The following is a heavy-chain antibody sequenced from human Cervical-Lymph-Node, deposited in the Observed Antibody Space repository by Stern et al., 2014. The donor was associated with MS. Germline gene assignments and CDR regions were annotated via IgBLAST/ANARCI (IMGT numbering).Heavy chain of an antibody. Sequence: VHLVQSGAEVKKPGASGKVTCKAYGYTFTSYGTSWVRQAPGQGLEWMVVISAYNGNTNYAQKLHGRVTMTTDTSTSTAYMELRSLRSDDTAVYYCARGLLGSENAFDIWGQGTMVTVSS. CDR2: ISAYNGNT. CDR1: GYTFTSYG. CDR3: ARGLLGSENAFDI. D-gene: IGHD2-15*01. J-gene: IGHJ3*02. V-gene: IGHV1-18*01.